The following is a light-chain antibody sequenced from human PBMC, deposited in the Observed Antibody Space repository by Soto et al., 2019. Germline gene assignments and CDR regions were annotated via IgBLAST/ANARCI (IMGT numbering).Light chain of an antibody. Sequence: QFVLTQPPSASGTPGQRVTISCSGSSSNIGSNTVNWYQQLPGTAPKLLIYYNNHRPSGVPDRFSGSKSGTSASLAITGLQSEDEADYYCAAWDDSLNGVVFGGGTKLTVL. J-gene: IGLJ2*01. CDR2: YNN. V-gene: IGLV1-44*01. CDR1: SSNIGSNT. CDR3: AAWDDSLNGVV.